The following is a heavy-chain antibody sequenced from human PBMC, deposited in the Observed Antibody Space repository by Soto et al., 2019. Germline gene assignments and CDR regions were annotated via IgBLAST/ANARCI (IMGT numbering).Heavy chain of an antibody. V-gene: IGHV3-11*01. CDR1: GFTFSDYY. Sequence: GGSLRLSCAASGFTFSDYYMSWIRQAPGKGLEWVSYISSSGSNIYYADSVKGRFTISRDNAKNSLYLQMNSLRAEDTAVYYCARENSSGWYSDYFDYWGQGTLVTVSS. CDR3: ARENSSGWYSDYFDY. CDR2: ISSSGSNI. J-gene: IGHJ4*02. D-gene: IGHD6-19*01.